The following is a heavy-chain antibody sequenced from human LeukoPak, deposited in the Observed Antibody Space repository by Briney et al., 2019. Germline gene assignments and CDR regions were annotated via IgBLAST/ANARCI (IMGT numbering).Heavy chain of an antibody. CDR2: ITNNGGTT. Sequence: QPGGSLRLSCSASGFTFSSYAMHWVRQAPGKGLEYLSGITNNGGTTYHADSVKGRFTISRDNSKNTLYFQMSSLRAEDTAVYYCVKVSSTVGATYFDYWGQGTLVTVSS. D-gene: IGHD1-26*01. V-gene: IGHV3-64D*06. CDR1: GFTFSSYA. CDR3: VKVSSTVGATYFDY. J-gene: IGHJ4*02.